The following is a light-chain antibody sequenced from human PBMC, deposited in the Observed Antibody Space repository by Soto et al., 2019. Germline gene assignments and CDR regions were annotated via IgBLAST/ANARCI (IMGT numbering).Light chain of an antibody. CDR2: DAS. Sequence: DIQMPQSPSSLSASVGDRVTITCQASQDISNYLNLYQQKPGKAPKLLIYDASNLETGVPSRISGNGSGTDFTFTISILQPQDIATYYCQQYDNRFTFGSGAKGHIK. J-gene: IGKJ3*01. CDR1: QDISNY. V-gene: IGKV1-33*01. CDR3: QQYDNRFT.